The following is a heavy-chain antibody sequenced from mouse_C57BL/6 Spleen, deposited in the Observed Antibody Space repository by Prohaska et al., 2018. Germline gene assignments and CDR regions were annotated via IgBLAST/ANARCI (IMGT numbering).Heavy chain of an antibody. J-gene: IGHJ4*01. CDR3: AKQALYYAVAY. CDR1: GFSLTSYV. D-gene: IGHD3-1*01. V-gene: IGHV2-3*01. CDR2: ILGDGST. Sequence: LVAPSQSLSITCTVSGFSLTSYVVSWVCQPPGKDLERLGVILGDGSTNYHSALISRLSISKDNSKSQVFLKLNSLQTDDTATYYRAKQALYYAVAYSGQEASVTVSS.